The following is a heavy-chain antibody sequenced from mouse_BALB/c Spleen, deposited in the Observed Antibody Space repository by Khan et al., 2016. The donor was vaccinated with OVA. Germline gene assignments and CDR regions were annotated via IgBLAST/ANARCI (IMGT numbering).Heavy chain of an antibody. CDR3: ARGYYGNPFAY. CDR2: ISDGASYT. V-gene: IGHV5-4*02. CDR1: GFTFSDYY. D-gene: IGHD2-1*01. J-gene: IGHJ3*01. Sequence: EVELVESGGGLVKPGGSLKLSCAASGFTFSDYYMYWVRQSPEKRLEWVATISDGASYTYYPDSVKGRFTISRDDAKNNLYLQMRSLKSEDTAMYYCARGYYGNPFAYWGQGTLVTVSA.